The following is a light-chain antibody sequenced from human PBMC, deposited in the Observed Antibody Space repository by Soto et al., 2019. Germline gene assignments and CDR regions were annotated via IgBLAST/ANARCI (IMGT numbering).Light chain of an antibody. Sequence: QSVLTQPASVSGSPGQSITISCTGTSSDVGAYNYVSWYQQHPGKAPKLMIFDVSNRPSGVSNRFSGSKSSNTASLTISGLQAEDEADYYCSSYTTATTRVFGGGTKLTVL. V-gene: IGLV2-14*01. CDR1: SSDVGAYNY. CDR3: SSYTTATTRV. J-gene: IGLJ3*02. CDR2: DVS.